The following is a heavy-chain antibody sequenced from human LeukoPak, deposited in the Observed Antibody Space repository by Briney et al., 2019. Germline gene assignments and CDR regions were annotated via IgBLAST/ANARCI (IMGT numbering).Heavy chain of an antibody. CDR3: AKEGGSYPGNYFDY. D-gene: IGHD1-26*01. CDR1: GFTFSSYA. Sequence: GRSLRLSCAASGFTFSSYAMHWVRQAPGKGLEWVAVISYDGSNKYYADSVKGRFTISRDNSKNTLYLQMNSLRAEDTAVYYCAKEGGSYPGNYFDYRGQGTLVTVSS. V-gene: IGHV3-30-3*01. CDR2: ISYDGSNK. J-gene: IGHJ4*02.